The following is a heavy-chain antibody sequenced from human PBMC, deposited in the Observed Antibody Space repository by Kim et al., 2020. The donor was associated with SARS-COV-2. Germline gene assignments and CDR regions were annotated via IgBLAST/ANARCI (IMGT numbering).Heavy chain of an antibody. CDR1: GGSISSSSYY. CDR3: ARVGPYVLLWFGDPDPGGWFDP. D-gene: IGHD3-10*01. J-gene: IGHJ5*02. CDR2: IYYSGST. Sequence: SETLSLICTVSGGSISSSSYYWGWIRQPPGKGLEWIGSIYYSGSTYYNPSLKSRVTISVDTSKNQFSLKLSSVTAADTAVYYCARVGPYVLLWFGDPDPGGWFDPWGQGTLVTVSS. V-gene: IGHV4-39*07.